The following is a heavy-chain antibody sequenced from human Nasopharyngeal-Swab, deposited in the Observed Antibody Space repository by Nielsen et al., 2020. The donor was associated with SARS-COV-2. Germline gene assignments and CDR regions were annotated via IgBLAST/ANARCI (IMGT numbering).Heavy chain of an antibody. CDR1: GGSISGYY. Sequence: SETLSLTCSVSGGSISGYYWGWIRQPPGKGLEWIGSIYYSGSTYYNPSLKSRVTISVDTSKNQFSLKLSSVTAADTAVYYCARRGVVVRGGYYFDYWGQGTLVTVSS. CDR2: IYYSGST. D-gene: IGHD2-15*01. V-gene: IGHV4-39*01. CDR3: ARRGVVVRGGYYFDY. J-gene: IGHJ4*02.